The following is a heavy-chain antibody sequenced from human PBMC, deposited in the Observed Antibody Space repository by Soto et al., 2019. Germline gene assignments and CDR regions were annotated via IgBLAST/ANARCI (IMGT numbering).Heavy chain of an antibody. CDR3: ARDRASGSYYYAFDI. D-gene: IGHD1-26*01. CDR2: IYYSGST. Sequence: SETLSLTCTVSGGSVSSGSYYWSWIRQPPGKGLEWIGYIYYSGSTNYNPSLKSRVTISVDTSKNQFSLKLSSVTAADTAVYYCARDRASGSYYYAFDIWGQGTMVTVSS. CDR1: GGSVSSGSYY. J-gene: IGHJ3*02. V-gene: IGHV4-61*01.